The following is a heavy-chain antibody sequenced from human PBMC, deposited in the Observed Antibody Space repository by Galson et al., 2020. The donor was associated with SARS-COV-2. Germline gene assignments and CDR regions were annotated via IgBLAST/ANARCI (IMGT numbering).Heavy chain of an antibody. CDR2: IYSGGFT. V-gene: IGHV3-53*01. CDR1: GFTVSSHY. CDR3: ARAENGQKGMDV. D-gene: IGHD2-8*01. Sequence: GGSLRLSCAASGFTVSSHYMSWVRQAPGKGLEWVSLIYSGGFTYYADSVRGRFTISRDNSKNTLYLQMNSQRAEDTAVYDCARAENGQKGMDVWGQGTTVTVSS. J-gene: IGHJ6*02.